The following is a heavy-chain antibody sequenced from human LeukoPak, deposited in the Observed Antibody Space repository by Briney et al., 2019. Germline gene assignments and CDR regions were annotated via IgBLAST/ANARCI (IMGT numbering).Heavy chain of an antibody. CDR2: IKSKADGXXX. J-gene: IGHJ4*02. CDR3: STLTSRGLSDS. CDR1: GFTFTNAW. Sequence: GGSLRLSCAASGFTFTNAWMNWVRQAPGKGLXXXGRIKSKADGXXXXXAAPXXGRFTFSRDDSKNMLYLQMNSLKSEDTAVYYCSTLTSRGLSDSWGQGTLVTVSS. V-gene: IGHV3-15*07. D-gene: IGHD1-20*01.